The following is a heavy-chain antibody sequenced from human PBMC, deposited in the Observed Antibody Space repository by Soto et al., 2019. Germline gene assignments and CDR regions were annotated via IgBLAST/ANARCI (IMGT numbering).Heavy chain of an antibody. CDR3: ARGPLGMYYYYYMDV. J-gene: IGHJ6*03. CDR2: IKQDGSEK. Sequence: GGSLRLSCAASGFTFSSYWMSWVHQAPGKGLEWVANIKQDGSEKYYVDSVKGRLTISRDNAKNSLYLQMNSLRAEDTAVYYCARGPLGMYYYYYMDVWGKGTTVTVSS. CDR1: GFTFSSYW. D-gene: IGHD7-27*01. V-gene: IGHV3-7*01.